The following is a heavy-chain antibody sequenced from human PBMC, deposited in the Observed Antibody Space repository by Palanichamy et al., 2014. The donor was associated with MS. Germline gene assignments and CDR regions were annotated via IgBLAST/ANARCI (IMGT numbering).Heavy chain of an antibody. J-gene: IGHJ6*02. V-gene: IGHV4-4*07. Sequence: QVQLQESGPGLVKPSETLSLTCTVSGGSIRGYYWSWIRQPAGKGLEWIGRIYPRGITNYSPSLKSRVTMSIDTSKNQFPLNLSSVTAADTAVYYCARDDYGSGTSAYGMDVWGQGTTVTVSS. CDR2: IYPRGIT. CDR3: ARDDYGSGTSAYGMDV. D-gene: IGHD3-10*01. CDR1: GGSIRGYY.